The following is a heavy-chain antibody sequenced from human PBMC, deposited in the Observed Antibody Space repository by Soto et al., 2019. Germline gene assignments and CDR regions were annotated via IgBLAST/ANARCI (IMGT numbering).Heavy chain of an antibody. CDR2: INPYSGGA. CDR3: ARVDIVATRAFDI. V-gene: IGHV1-2*02. Sequence: GGSVKVSCKAAGYAFPVYFMHWVRQALGQGLEWMGWINPYSGGADYAQSFQGRVTMTRDTSISTAYMELSRLRSDATAVYYWARVDIVATRAFDIWGQGTMVTVSS. CDR1: GYAFPVYF. J-gene: IGHJ3*02. D-gene: IGHD5-12*01.